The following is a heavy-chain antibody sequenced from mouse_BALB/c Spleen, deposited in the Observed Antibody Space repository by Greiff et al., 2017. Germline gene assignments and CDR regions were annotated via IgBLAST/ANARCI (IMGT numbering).Heavy chain of an antibody. CDR1: GFSLSTSGMG. CDR2: IYWDDDK. J-gene: IGHJ2*01. V-gene: IGHV8-12*01. Sequence: QVTLKVSGPGILQPSQTLSLTCSFSGFSLSTSGMGVSWIRQPSGKGLEWLAHIYWDDDKRYNPSLKSRLTISKDTSSNQVFLKITSVDTADTATYYCARRGLGYFDYWGQGTTLTVSS. CDR3: ARRGLGYFDY. D-gene: IGHD4-1*01.